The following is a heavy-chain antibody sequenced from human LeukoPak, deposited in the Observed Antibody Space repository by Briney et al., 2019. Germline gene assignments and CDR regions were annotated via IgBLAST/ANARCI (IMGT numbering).Heavy chain of an antibody. CDR1: GYTFTGYY. Sequence: GASVNVSCRASGYTFTGYYMHWVRQAPGQGLEWMGWINPNSGGTNYAQKFQGRVTMTRDTSISTAYMELSRLRSDDTAVYYCARDKRVAGLSYTAGDYWGQGTLVTVSS. CDR2: INPNSGGT. V-gene: IGHV1-2*02. CDR3: ARDKRVAGLSYTAGDY. J-gene: IGHJ4*02. D-gene: IGHD5-18*01.